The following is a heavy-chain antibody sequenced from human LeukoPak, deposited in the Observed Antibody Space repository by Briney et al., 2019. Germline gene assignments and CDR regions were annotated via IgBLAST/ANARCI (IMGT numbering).Heavy chain of an antibody. D-gene: IGHD3-3*01. CDR2: ISGSGGST. CDR3: AKDPRIWIDEDY. CDR1: GFTFDDYA. J-gene: IGHJ4*02. V-gene: IGHV3-23*01. Sequence: GGSLRLSCAASGFTFDDYAMHWVRQAPGKGLEGVSGISGSGGSTYYADSVKGRFTISRDNSKNTLYLQMNSLRAEDTAVYYCAKDPRIWIDEDYWGQGTLVIVSS.